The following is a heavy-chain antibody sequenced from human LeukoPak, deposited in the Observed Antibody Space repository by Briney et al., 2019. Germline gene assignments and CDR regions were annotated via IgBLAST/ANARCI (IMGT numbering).Heavy chain of an antibody. Sequence: GASLRLSCAASGFTFSSYAMSWVRQAPGKGLEWVSAISGSGGSTYYADSVKGRFTISRDNSKNTLYLQMNSLRAEDTAVYYCAKISAYDIVTGDFDYWGQGTLVTVSS. CDR3: AKISAYDIVTGDFDY. J-gene: IGHJ4*02. CDR2: ISGSGGST. D-gene: IGHD3-9*01. V-gene: IGHV3-23*01. CDR1: GFTFSSYA.